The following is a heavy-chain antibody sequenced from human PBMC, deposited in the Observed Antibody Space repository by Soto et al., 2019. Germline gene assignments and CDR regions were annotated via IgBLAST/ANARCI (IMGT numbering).Heavy chain of an antibody. V-gene: IGHV4-39*01. J-gene: IGHJ4*02. CDR1: GDSISSSTYY. D-gene: IGHD3-10*01. CDR2: MFYSGNT. Sequence: PSETLSLTCTVSGDSISSSTYYWGWIRQPPGKGLEWIGRMFYSGNTYYNPSLKIRVTLAIDTSKNQFSLELSSVTAADTALYYCVSYCSGTQYSGNSFDFCSQGSLVTGSS. CDR3: VSYCSGTQYSGNSFDF.